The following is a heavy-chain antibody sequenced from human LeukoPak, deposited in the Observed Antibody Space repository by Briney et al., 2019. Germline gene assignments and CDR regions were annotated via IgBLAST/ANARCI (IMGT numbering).Heavy chain of an antibody. CDR1: GFTFSSYG. Sequence: GGSLRLSCAASGFTFSSYGMHWVRQAPGKGLEWVAVISYDGSNKYYADSVKGRFTISRDNSKNTLYLQMNSLRVEDTALYYCAKDRAYGQFLWGNDYWGQGTLVTVSS. D-gene: IGHD2-21*01. CDR3: AKDRAYGQFLWGNDY. CDR2: ISYDGSNK. V-gene: IGHV3-30*18. J-gene: IGHJ4*02.